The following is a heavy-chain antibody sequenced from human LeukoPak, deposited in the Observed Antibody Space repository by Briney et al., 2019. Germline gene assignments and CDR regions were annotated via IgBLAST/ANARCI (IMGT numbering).Heavy chain of an antibody. CDR3: ARARSSGWYILDY. V-gene: IGHV1-69*13. Sequence: SVKVSCKASGGTFSSHAISWVRQAPGQGLEWMGGIIPIFGTANYAQKFQGRATITADESTSTAYMELSSLRSEDTAVYYCARARSSGWYILDYWGQGTLVTVSS. D-gene: IGHD6-19*01. CDR2: IIPIFGTA. J-gene: IGHJ4*02. CDR1: GGTFSSHA.